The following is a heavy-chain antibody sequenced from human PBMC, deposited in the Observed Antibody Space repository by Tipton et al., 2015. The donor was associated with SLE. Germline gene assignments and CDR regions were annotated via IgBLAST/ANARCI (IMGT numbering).Heavy chain of an antibody. CDR1: SGSVSSGAYY. Sequence: TLSLTCTVSSGSVSSGAYYWSWIRQHPGKGLEWIGYVFSSGTTYYNPSLKGRVAISVDTSKNVFSLNISSVTAADTAIYYCVRLRREHQIVRLGWFWGLGTLVTVSS. J-gene: IGHJ1*01. D-gene: IGHD2/OR15-2a*01. CDR2: VFSSGTT. V-gene: IGHV4-31*03. CDR3: VRLRREHQIVRLGWF.